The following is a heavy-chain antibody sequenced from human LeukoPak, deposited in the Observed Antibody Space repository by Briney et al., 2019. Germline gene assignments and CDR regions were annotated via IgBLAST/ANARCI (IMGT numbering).Heavy chain of an antibody. J-gene: IGHJ4*02. CDR3: AKDQGLYYDSSGYYVVDY. CDR2: IYSDGST. Sequence: GGSLRLSCATSGFTVSSNYMSWVRQAPGKGLEWVSVIYSDGSTYYADSVKGRFTISRDNSKNTLYLQMNSLRAEDTAVYYCAKDQGLYYDSSGYYVVDYWGQGTLVTVSS. V-gene: IGHV3-53*01. D-gene: IGHD3-22*01. CDR1: GFTVSSNY.